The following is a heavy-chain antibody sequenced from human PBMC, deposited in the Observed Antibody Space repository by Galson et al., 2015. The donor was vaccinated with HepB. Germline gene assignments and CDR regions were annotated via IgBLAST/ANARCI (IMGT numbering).Heavy chain of an antibody. V-gene: IGHV3-33*01. D-gene: IGHD6-13*01. CDR2: IWYDGSNK. CDR3: ARSRPSGYSSSLPGGWPSYYYYYMDV. J-gene: IGHJ6*03. Sequence: SLRLSCAASGFTFSSYGMHWVRQAPGKGLEWVAVIWYDGSNKYYADSVKGRFTISRDNSKNTLYLQMNSLRAEDTAVYYCARSRPSGYSSSLPGGWPSYYYYYMDVWGKGTTVTVSS. CDR1: GFTFSSYG.